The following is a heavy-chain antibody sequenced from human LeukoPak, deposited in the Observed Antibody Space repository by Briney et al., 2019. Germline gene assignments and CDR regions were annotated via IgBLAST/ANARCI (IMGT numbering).Heavy chain of an antibody. CDR1: GYTLSGDS. J-gene: IGHJ6*04. Sequence: ASVKVSCKASGYTLSGDSMQWVREAPGQGLEWMGWINPNSGGTNYAQKFQGRVTMTRDTSISTAYMELSRLRSDDTAVYYCARGPMGSTSWYPYYGRAACGEGTTVTVSS. CDR3: ARGPMGSTSWYPYYGRAA. V-gene: IGHV1-2*02. CDR2: INPNSGGT. D-gene: IGHD2-2*01.